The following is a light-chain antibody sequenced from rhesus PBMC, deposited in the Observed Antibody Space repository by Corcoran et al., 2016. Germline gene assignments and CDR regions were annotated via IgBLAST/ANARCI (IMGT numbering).Light chain of an antibody. CDR1: ENVNNY. J-gene: IGKJ3*01. Sequence: DIQMTQSPSSRSASVGDRVTITCRASENVNNYSNWYQQKPGKAPKLLIYKASNVKSGVPSRFSGSGSGTVYTFTIRSLQAEDVTTYYCQQVYGTPFTFGPGTKLDIK. CDR3: QQVYGTPFT. V-gene: IGKV1-74*01. CDR2: KAS.